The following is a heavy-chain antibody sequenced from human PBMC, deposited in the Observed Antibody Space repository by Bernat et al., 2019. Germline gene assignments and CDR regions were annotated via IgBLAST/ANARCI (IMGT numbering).Heavy chain of an antibody. Sequence: QVQLVESGGGVVQPGRSLRLSCAASGFTFSSYGMHWVRQAPGKGLEWVAVIWYDGSNKYYADSVKGRFTISRDNSKNTLYLQMNSLRAEDTAVYYCARAGITMVQAAPGSFDYWGQGTLVTVSS. J-gene: IGHJ4*02. D-gene: IGHD3-10*01. V-gene: IGHV3-33*01. CDR1: GFTFSSYG. CDR3: ARAGITMVQAAPGSFDY. CDR2: IWYDGSNK.